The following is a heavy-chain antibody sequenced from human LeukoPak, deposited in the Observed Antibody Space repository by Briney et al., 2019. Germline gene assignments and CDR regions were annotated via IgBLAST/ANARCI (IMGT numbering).Heavy chain of an antibody. CDR1: GFTFSSYG. V-gene: IGHV3-33*01. D-gene: IGHD4-17*01. J-gene: IGHJ3*02. Sequence: PWGSLGIFCAASGFTFSSYGMHWVRQAPGKGLEWVAVIWYDGSNKYYADSVKGRFTISRDNSKNTLYLQMNSLRAEDTAVYYCARDIGYGDQSDAFDIWGAGTMVTVSS. CDR2: IWYDGSNK. CDR3: ARDIGYGDQSDAFDI.